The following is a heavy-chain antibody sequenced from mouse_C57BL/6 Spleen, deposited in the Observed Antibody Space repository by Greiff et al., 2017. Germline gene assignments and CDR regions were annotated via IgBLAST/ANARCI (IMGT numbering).Heavy chain of an antibody. CDR1: GYTFTSYW. CDR3: ARPITTVDSWFAY. D-gene: IGHD1-1*01. V-gene: IGHV1-50*01. J-gene: IGHJ3*01. Sequence: VQLQQPGAELVKPGASVKLSCKASGYTFTSYWMQWVKQRPGQGLEWIGEIDPSDSYTNYNQKFKGKATLTVDTSSSTAYMQLSSLTSEDSAVYYCARPITTVDSWFAYWGQGTLVTVSA. CDR2: IDPSDSYT.